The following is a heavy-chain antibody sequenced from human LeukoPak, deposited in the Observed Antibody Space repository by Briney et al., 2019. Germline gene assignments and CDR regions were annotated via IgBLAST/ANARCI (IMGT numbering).Heavy chain of an antibody. D-gene: IGHD5-18*01. J-gene: IGHJ4*02. CDR3: ARLPGVTAMATDY. CDR2: INHSGST. V-gene: IGHV4-4*02. CDR1: GFTLSSHG. Sequence: GSLRLSCAASGFTLSSHGMNWVRQAPGKGLEWIGEINHSGSTNYNPSLKSRVTISVDKSKNQFSLKLSSVTAADTAVYYCARLPGVTAMATDYWGQGTLVTVSS.